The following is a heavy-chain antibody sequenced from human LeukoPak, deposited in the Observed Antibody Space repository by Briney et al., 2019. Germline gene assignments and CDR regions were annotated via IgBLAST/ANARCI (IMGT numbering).Heavy chain of an antibody. Sequence: GGSLRLSCAASGNYGMHWVRQAPGKGLVWVSHINSDGSWTSYADSVKGRFTISKDNAKNTVYLLMNNLRAEDTAVYYCVSFYEAYWGRGALVTVSS. D-gene: IGHD2/OR15-2a*01. CDR2: INSDGSWT. CDR1: GNYG. J-gene: IGHJ4*02. CDR3: VSFYEAY. V-gene: IGHV3-74*01.